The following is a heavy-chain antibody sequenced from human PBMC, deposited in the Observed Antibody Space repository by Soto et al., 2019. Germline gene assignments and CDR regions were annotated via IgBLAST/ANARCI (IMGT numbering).Heavy chain of an antibody. J-gene: IGHJ6*03. Sequence: ASVKVSCQASGYTFTSYVINWVRQATGQGLEWMGWMNPNSGNTGYAQKFQGRVTMTRNTSISTAYMELSSLRSEDTAVYYCARGHMVRGVIISTPYYYYYMDVWGKGTTVTVSS. V-gene: IGHV1-8*01. D-gene: IGHD3-10*01. CDR1: GYTFTSYV. CDR3: ARGHMVRGVIISTPYYYYYMDV. CDR2: MNPNSGNT.